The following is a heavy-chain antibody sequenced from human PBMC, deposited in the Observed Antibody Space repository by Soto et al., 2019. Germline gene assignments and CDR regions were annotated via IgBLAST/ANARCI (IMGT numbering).Heavy chain of an antibody. CDR2: IIPIFGTA. D-gene: IGHD2-15*01. J-gene: IGHJ5*02. Sequence: QVQLVQSGAEVKKPGSSVKVSCKASGGTFSSYAISWVRQAPGQGLEWMGGIIPIFGTANYAQKFQGRVTITADESTRTAYMELSSLRSEDTAVYYCARDIDCSGGSCYSGWFDPWGQGTLVTVSS. V-gene: IGHV1-69*12. CDR1: GGTFSSYA. CDR3: ARDIDCSGGSCYSGWFDP.